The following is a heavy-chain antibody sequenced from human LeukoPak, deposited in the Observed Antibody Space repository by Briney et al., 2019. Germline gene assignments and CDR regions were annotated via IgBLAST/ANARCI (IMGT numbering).Heavy chain of an antibody. CDR2: IYHSGST. J-gene: IGHJ5*02. Sequence: KPSGTLSLTCAVSGGSISSSNWWSWVRQSPVKGLEWIGEIYHSGSTNYNPSLKSRVTISVDKSKNQFSLKLSSVTAADTAVYYCARDGSASGWFDPWGQGTLVTVSS. CDR1: GGSISSSNW. CDR3: ARDGSASGWFDP. D-gene: IGHD2-15*01. V-gene: IGHV4-4*02.